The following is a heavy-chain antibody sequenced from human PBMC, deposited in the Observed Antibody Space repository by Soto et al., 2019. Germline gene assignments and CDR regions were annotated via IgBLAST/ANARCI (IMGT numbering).Heavy chain of an antibody. CDR2: MNHNSGNT. Sequence: QVQLVQSGAEVKKPGASVKVSCKASGYTFTSYDINWVRQATGQGLEWMGWMNHNSGNTGYAQKFQGRVTMTRNTHQSPAYMELSSRRSADTAVSYCASPRIGCYYCGMDVGGEGTAVTVSS. V-gene: IGHV1-8*01. CDR3: ASPRIGCYYCGMDV. D-gene: IGHD3-10*01. CDR1: GYTFTSYD. J-gene: IGHJ6*04.